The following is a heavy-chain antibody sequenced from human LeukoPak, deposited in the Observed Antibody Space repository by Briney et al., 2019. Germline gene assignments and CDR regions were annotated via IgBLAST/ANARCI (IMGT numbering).Heavy chain of an antibody. CDR1: GGSISSNNW. V-gene: IGHV4-4*02. CDR2: IYHSGST. J-gene: IGHJ3*02. Sequence: SGTLSLTCAVSGGSISSNNWWSWVRQPPGKGLEWIGEIYHSGSTNYNPSLKSRVTISLDKSKNQFSLKLSSVTAADTAVYYCARDNSPAKIYCSGGSCSAFDIWGQGTMVTVSS. D-gene: IGHD2-15*01. CDR3: ARDNSPAKIYCSGGSCSAFDI.